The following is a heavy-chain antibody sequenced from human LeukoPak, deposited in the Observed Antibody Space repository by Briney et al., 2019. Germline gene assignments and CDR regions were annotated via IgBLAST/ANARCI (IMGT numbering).Heavy chain of an antibody. V-gene: IGHV3-23*01. CDR2: ISGSGGST. D-gene: IGHD5-12*01. Sequence: GGSLRLSCAASGFTFSSYAMSWVRQAPGKGVEWVSAISGSGGSTYYADSVKGRFTISRDNSKNTLYLQMNSLRAEDTAVYYCAKDGGYENYQFVYYFDYWGQGTLVTVSS. CDR3: AKDGGYENYQFVYYFDY. CDR1: GFTFSSYA. J-gene: IGHJ4*02.